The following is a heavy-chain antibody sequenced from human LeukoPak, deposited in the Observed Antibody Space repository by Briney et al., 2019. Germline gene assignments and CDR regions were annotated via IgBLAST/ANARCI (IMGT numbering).Heavy chain of an antibody. CDR1: GFTFSSYS. Sequence: GGSLRLSCAASGFTFSSYSMNWVRQASGKGLEWVSSISSSSSYIYYADSVKGRFTISRDNAKNSLYLQMNSLRAEDTAVYYCALTYYYDSSGYYRGADDAFDIWGQGTMVTVSS. J-gene: IGHJ3*02. CDR3: ALTYYYDSSGYYRGADDAFDI. D-gene: IGHD3-22*01. CDR2: ISSSSSYI. V-gene: IGHV3-21*01.